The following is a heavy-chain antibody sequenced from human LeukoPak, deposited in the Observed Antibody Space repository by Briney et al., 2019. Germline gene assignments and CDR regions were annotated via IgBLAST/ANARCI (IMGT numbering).Heavy chain of an antibody. CDR2: IIPILGIA. Sequence: SVKVSCKASGGTFSSYAISWVRQAPGQGLEWMGRIIPILGIANYAQKFQGRVTITADKSTSTAYMELSSLRSEDTAVYYCASSTGYSSSWPHIDYWGQGTLVTVSS. CDR3: ASSTGYSSSWPHIDY. V-gene: IGHV1-69*04. CDR1: GGTFSSYA. J-gene: IGHJ4*02. D-gene: IGHD6-13*01.